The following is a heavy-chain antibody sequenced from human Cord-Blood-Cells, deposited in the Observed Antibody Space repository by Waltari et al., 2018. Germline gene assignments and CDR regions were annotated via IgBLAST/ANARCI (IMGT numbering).Heavy chain of an antibody. J-gene: IGHJ3*02. Sequence: QVQLVPSGAAVKKPGASVKVTCKASGYTFTGYYIARVRQAPGQGLEWMGWINPNSGGTNYAQKFQGRVTMTRDTSISTAYMELSRLRSDDTAVYYCANGRDADAFDIWGQGTMVTVSS. CDR1: GYTFTGYY. CDR2: INPNSGGT. V-gene: IGHV1-2*02. CDR3: ANGRDADAFDI.